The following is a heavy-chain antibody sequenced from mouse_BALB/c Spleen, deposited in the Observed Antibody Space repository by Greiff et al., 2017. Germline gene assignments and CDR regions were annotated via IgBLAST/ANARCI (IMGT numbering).Heavy chain of an antibody. V-gene: IGHV1-63*02. CDR1: GYTFTNYW. Sequence: VQLQQSGAELVRPGTSVKISCKASGYTFTNYWLGWVKQRPGHGLEWIGDIYPGGGYTNYNEKFKGKATLTADTSSSTAYMQLSSLTSEDSAVYFCARSGNYDAMDYWGQGTSVTVSS. CDR3: ARSGNYDAMDY. CDR2: IYPGGGYT. D-gene: IGHD1-3*01. J-gene: IGHJ4*01.